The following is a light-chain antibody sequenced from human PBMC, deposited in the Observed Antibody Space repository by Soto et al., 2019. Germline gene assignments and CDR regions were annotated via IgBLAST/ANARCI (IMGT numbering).Light chain of an antibody. Sequence: QSVLTQPPSVSGAPGQRVTISCTGSSSNIGAHYDVHWYQQLPGTAPKLLIYGNSNRPSGVPDRFSGSKSGNTASLTVSGLQADDEADYYCNSYVGSNNYVFGTG. CDR3: NSYVGSNNYV. J-gene: IGLJ1*01. CDR1: SSNIGAHYD. V-gene: IGLV1-40*01. CDR2: GNS.